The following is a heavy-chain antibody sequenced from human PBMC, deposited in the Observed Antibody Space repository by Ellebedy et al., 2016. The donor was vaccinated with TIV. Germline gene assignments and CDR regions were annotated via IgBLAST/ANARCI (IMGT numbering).Heavy chain of an antibody. D-gene: IGHD2-2*01. CDR2: IIPIFGTA. CDR3: ARGGCSSTSCHELYYGMDV. V-gene: IGHV1-69*13. Sequence: AASVKVSCKASGGTFSSYAISWVRQAPGQGLEWMGGIIPIFGTANYAQKFQGRVTITADESTSTAYMELSSLRSEDTAVYYCARGGCSSTSCHELYYGMDVWGQGTTVTVSS. CDR1: GGTFSSYA. J-gene: IGHJ6*02.